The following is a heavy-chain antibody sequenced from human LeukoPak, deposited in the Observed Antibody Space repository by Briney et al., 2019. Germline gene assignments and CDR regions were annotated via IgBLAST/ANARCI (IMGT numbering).Heavy chain of an antibody. CDR2: INHSGST. CDR3: ARDQYGASFDY. V-gene: IGHV4-34*01. D-gene: IGHD4-17*01. J-gene: IGHJ4*02. Sequence: PSETLSLTCAVYGGSFSGYYWSWIRQPPGKGLEWIGEINHSGSTNYNPSLKSRVTISVDTSKNQFSLKLSSVTAADTAVYYCARDQYGASFDYWGQGTLVTVSS. CDR1: GGSFSGYY.